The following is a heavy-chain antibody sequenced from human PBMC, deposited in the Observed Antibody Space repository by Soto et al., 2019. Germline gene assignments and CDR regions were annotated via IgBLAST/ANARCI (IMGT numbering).Heavy chain of an antibody. CDR2: VYRTGST. J-gene: IGHJ4*02. CDR3: ARARATIAAAAIFDC. Sequence: ETLSLTCAVSGGSISTSNWWSWVRQPPGKGLEWIGEVYRTGSTNYNPSLESRLTISVDKSKNQFSLKLTSVTAADTAVYYCARARATIAAAAIFDCWGQGTLVTVS. D-gene: IGHD6-13*01. V-gene: IGHV4-4*02. CDR1: GGSISTSNW.